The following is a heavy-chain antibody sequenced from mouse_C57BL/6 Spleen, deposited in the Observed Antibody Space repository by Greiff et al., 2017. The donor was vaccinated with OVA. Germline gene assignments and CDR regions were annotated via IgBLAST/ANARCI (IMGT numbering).Heavy chain of an antibody. V-gene: IGHV5-6*02. J-gene: IGHJ2*01. CDR3: ASFYYGNFDY. D-gene: IGHD2-1*01. Sequence: DVMLVESGGDLVKPGGSLKLSCAASGFTFSSYGMSWVRQTPDKRLEWVATISSGGSYTYYPDSVKGRFTISRDNAKNTLYLQMSSLKSEDTAMYYCASFYYGNFDYWGQGTTLTVSS. CDR1: GFTFSSYG. CDR2: ISSGGSYT.